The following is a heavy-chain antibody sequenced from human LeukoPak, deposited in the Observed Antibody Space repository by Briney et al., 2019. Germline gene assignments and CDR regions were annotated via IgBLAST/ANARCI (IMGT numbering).Heavy chain of an antibody. Sequence: GGSLRLSCAASGVTFSSSGMHLVRQAPGKGLEWVAVIWYDGTNKYYADSVKGRFTISRDNSKNTLYLQMNSLGAEDTAVYYCAKDVTTGTLAMDYCGQGTLVTVSS. V-gene: IGHV3-33*06. D-gene: IGHD1-1*01. J-gene: IGHJ4*02. CDR2: IWYDGTNK. CDR1: GVTFSSSG. CDR3: AKDVTTGTLAMDY.